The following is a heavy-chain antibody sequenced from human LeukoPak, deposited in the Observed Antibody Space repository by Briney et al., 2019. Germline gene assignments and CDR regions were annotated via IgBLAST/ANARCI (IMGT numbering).Heavy chain of an antibody. J-gene: IGHJ4*02. CDR1: GFTFSSYE. V-gene: IGHV3-33*08. Sequence: GGSLRLSCAASGFTFSSYEMNWVRQAPGKGLEWVAVIWYDGGNKYYADSVKGRFTISRDNSKNTLSLQMSSLRAEDTAVYYCASDHGAYWGQGTLVTVSS. CDR2: IWYDGGNK. D-gene: IGHD1-26*01. CDR3: ASDHGAY.